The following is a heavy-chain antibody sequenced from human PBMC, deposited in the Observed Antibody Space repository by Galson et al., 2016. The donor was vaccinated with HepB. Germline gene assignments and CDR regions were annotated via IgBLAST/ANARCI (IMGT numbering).Heavy chain of an antibody. V-gene: IGHV3-11*01. J-gene: IGHJ3*01. CDR2: IGPGGDPT. CDR1: EFPLSDYS. D-gene: IGHD3-10*01. CDR3: ARDGWSYPWPSDAFDL. Sequence: SLRLSCAASEFPLSDYSRGWIRQAPGKGLEFVSYIGPGGDPTYYADSVKGRFTIARDNARNSPYLQMNSLRAEDTAIYYCARDGWSYPWPSDAFDLWGQGTLVTVAS.